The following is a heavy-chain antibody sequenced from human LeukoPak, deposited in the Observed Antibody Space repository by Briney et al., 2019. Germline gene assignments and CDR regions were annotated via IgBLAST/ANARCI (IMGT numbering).Heavy chain of an antibody. J-gene: IGHJ5*02. V-gene: IGHV4-4*07. Sequence: SETLYLTCTVSGGSISSYYWSWIRQPAGKGLEWIGRIYTSGSTNYNPSLKSRVTMSVDTSKNQFSLKLSSVTAADTAVYYCAREVVHYYGSGSYPGWFDPWGQGTLVTVSS. D-gene: IGHD3-10*01. CDR3: AREVVHYYGSGSYPGWFDP. CDR1: GGSISSYY. CDR2: IYTSGST.